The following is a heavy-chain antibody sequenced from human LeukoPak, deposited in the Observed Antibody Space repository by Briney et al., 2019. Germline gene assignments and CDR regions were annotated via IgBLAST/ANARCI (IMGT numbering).Heavy chain of an antibody. V-gene: IGHV4-39*07. CDR2: IYHSGST. J-gene: IGHJ4*02. CDR3: AREETTVVTPPFDY. D-gene: IGHD4-23*01. Sequence: SETLSLTCTVSGGSISSSIYYWGWIRQPPGKGLEWIGSIYHSGSTYYNPSLKSRVTISVDTSKNQFSLKLSSVTAADTAVYYCAREETTVVTPPFDYWGQGTLVTVSS. CDR1: GGSISSSIYY.